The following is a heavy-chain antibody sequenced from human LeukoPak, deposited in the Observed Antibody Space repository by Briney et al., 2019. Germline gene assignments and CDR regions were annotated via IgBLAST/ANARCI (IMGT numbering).Heavy chain of an antibody. J-gene: IGHJ4*02. Sequence: ASVKVSCKASGYTFTGYYMHWVRQAPGQVLEWMGWINPNSGGTNYAQKFQGRVTMTRDTSISTAYMELSRLRSDDTAVYYCARDFEITMVRGAIITQIDYWGQGTLVTVSS. CDR3: ARDFEITMVRGAIITQIDY. V-gene: IGHV1-2*02. CDR2: INPNSGGT. CDR1: GYTFTGYY. D-gene: IGHD3-10*01.